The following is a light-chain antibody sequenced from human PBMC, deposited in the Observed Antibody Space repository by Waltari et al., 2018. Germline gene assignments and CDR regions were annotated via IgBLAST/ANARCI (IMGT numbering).Light chain of an antibody. J-gene: IGLJ2*01. CDR2: KDT. CDR3: HAAADNNWF. CDR1: VLAEKS. Sequence: YDLTQPSSVSVSPGQPATITCSGDVLAEKSVRWFQQKPGHAPTLILYKDTERPSGIPERFSGSTSGSTVTLTIRGALPEDEADYHCHAAADNNWFFGGGTKLTVL. V-gene: IGLV3-27*01.